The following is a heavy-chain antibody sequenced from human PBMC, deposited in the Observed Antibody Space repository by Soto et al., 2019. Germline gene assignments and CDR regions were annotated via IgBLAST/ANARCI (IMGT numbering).Heavy chain of an antibody. CDR1: GFTVSSNY. D-gene: IGHD5-18*01. CDR2: MYSGGTT. V-gene: IGHV3-53*01. J-gene: IGHJ4*02. Sequence: EVQLVESGGGLIQPGGSLRLSCAASGFTVSSNYMTWVRQAPGKGLEWVSVMYSGGTTYYADSVKGRFTISRDNSKNKLYLQMNSLRAEDTAVYHCARATEDRAMGFDYWGQGTLVTVSS. CDR3: ARATEDRAMGFDY.